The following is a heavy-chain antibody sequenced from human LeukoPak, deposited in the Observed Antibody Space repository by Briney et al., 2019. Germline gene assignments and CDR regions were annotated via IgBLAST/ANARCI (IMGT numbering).Heavy chain of an antibody. V-gene: IGHV1-69*06. CDR1: GGTFSRYA. CDR2: IIPIFGTA. J-gene: IGHJ4*02. Sequence: SVKVSCKASGGTFSRYAISWVRQAPGQGLEWMGGIIPIFGTANYAQKFQGRVTITADKSTSTAYMELSSLRSEDTAVYYCVRVVPATYYFDYWGQGTLVTVSS. CDR3: VRVVPATYYFDY. D-gene: IGHD2-2*01.